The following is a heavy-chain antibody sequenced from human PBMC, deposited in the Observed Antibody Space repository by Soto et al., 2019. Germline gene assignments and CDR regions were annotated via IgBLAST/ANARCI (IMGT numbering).Heavy chain of an antibody. CDR3: ARVTVLLWFGEYDTTDAFDI. D-gene: IGHD3-10*01. CDR2: ISSSSSYI. CDR1: GFTFSSYG. V-gene: IGHV3-21*01. Sequence: GGSLRLSCAASGFTFSSYGMHWVRQAPGKGLEWVSSISSSSSYIYYADSVKGRFTISRDNAKNSLYLQMNSLRAEDTAVYYCARVTVLLWFGEYDTTDAFDIWGQGTMVTVSS. J-gene: IGHJ3*02.